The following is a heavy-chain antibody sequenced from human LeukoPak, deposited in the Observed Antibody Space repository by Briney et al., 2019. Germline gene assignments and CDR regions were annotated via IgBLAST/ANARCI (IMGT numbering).Heavy chain of an antibody. D-gene: IGHD3-22*01. J-gene: IGHJ4*02. CDR1: GGSISSGDYY. V-gene: IGHV4-30-4*01. CDR2: IYYSGST. CDR3: ARGGYYYDSSGYWVLDY. Sequence: PSETLSLTCTVSGGSISSGDYYWSWIRQPPGEGLEWIGYIYYSGSTYYNPSLKSRVTISVDTSKNQFSLKLSSVTAADTAVYYCARGGYYYDSSGYWVLDYWGQGTLVTVSS.